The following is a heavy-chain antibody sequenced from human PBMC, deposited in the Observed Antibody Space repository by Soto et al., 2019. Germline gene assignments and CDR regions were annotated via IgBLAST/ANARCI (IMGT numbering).Heavy chain of an antibody. D-gene: IGHD1-7*01. Sequence: QVHLVQSGAGVKKPGASVRLSCKASGYSFMDHYIHWVRQAPGQGLEWMGVINPDGGSTSYAQRFQDRVTVTADTSTTTVYMDLTGLTSEDTAVYYCARDPRSWNYVVVWDSWGQGNLVTVSS. CDR2: INPDGGST. V-gene: IGHV1-46*01. CDR1: GYSFMDHY. CDR3: ARDPRSWNYVVVWDS. J-gene: IGHJ5*01.